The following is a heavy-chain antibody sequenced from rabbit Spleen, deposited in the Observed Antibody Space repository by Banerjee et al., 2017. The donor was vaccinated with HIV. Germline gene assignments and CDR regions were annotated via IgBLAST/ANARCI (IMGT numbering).Heavy chain of an antibody. V-gene: IGHV1S45*01. J-gene: IGHJ4*01. D-gene: IGHD6-1*01. Sequence: QEQLVESGGGLVQPEGSLTLTCTASGFSFSSSYYMCWVRQAPGKGLEWIGCIWTGRGSSYYANWAKGRFTISKTSSTTVTLQMTSLTAADTATYFCARGLVYYSSSDNGYWTGYFRLWGPGTLVTVS. CDR3: ARGLVYYSSSDNGYWTGYFRL. CDR2: IWTGRGSS. CDR1: GFSFSSSYY.